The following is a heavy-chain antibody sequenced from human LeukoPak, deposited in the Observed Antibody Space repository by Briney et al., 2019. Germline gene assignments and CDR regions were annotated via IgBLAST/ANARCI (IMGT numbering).Heavy chain of an antibody. CDR3: ARVGYGDYSAFDI. CDR1: GGSFSGYY. CDR2: INHSGST. Sequence: SETLSLTCAVYGGSFSGYYWSWIRQPPGKGLEWIGEINHSGSTNYNPSLESRVTISVDTSKNQFSLKLSSVTAADTAVYYCARVGYGDYSAFDIWGQGTMVTVSS. V-gene: IGHV4-34*01. J-gene: IGHJ3*02. D-gene: IGHD4-17*01.